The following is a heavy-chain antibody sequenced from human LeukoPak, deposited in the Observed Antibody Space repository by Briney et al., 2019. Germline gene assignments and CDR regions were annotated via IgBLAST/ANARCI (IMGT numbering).Heavy chain of an antibody. D-gene: IGHD4-17*01. CDR1: GGSFSGYY. V-gene: IGHV4-59*01. J-gene: IGHJ6*03. Sequence: SETLSLTCAVYGGSFSGYYWSWIRQPPGKGLEWIGYIYYSGSTNYNPSLKSRVTISVDTSKNQFSLKLSSVTAADTAVYYCARTYGDYGPYYYMDVWGKGTTVTVSS. CDR3: ARTYGDYGPYYYMDV. CDR2: IYYSGST.